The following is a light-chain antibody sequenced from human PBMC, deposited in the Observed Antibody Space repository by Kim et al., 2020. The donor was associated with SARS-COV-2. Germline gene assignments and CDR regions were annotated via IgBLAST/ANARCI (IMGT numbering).Light chain of an antibody. CDR3: QQYNDWPPKYT. CDR2: GAS. V-gene: IGKV3-15*01. CDR1: QSVSIN. Sequence: EIVMTQSPATLSVSPGERATLSCRASQSVSINLAWYQQKPGQAPRLLIYGASTRATGILARFSGSGSGTEFTLTISSLQSEDFAVYYCQQYNDWPPKYTFGQGTKLEI. J-gene: IGKJ2*01.